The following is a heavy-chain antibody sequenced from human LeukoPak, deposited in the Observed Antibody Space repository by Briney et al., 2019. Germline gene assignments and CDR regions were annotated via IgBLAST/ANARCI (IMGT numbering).Heavy chain of an antibody. Sequence: SVKVTCKASGIDFSSSAISWVRQAPGQGLEWMGRIIVSLGTPKYAQKFQGRVTITADKSTDTAYMELSSLRSEDTAVYYCARDVGRGGYSYGWGQGTLVTVSS. CDR2: IIVSLGTP. J-gene: IGHJ4*02. V-gene: IGHV1-69*04. CDR3: ARDVGRGGYSYG. CDR1: GIDFSSSA. D-gene: IGHD5-18*01.